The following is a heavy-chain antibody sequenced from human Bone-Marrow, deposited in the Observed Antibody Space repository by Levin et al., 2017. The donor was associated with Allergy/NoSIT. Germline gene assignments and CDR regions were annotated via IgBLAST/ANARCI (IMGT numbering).Heavy chain of an antibody. V-gene: IGHV4-39*07. D-gene: IGHD3-22*01. J-gene: IGHJ4*02. CDR3: ARDSLGSGAYYGVRELDY. CDR2: IYYSGST. Sequence: SQTLSLTCTVSGGSISNSNYYWGWIRQPPGKGLEWIGSIYYSGSTYYNPSLKSRVTISVDTSKNQFSLKLTSVTAADTAVYYCARDSLGSGAYYGVRELDYWGQGTLVTVSS. CDR1: GGSISNSNYY.